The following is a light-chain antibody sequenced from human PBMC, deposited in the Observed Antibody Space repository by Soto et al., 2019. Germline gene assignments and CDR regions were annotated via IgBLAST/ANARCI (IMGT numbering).Light chain of an antibody. Sequence: EIVLTHSPGTLSLSPGERATLSCRASQSVSISYLAWYQQRRGLAPRLLVYGASKRAAGIPDRFRGSGSGSEFSLTISGLEPEDFAVYFCQHFGSSPPVIFGQGTRLETK. CDR3: QHFGSSPPVI. CDR1: QSVSISY. J-gene: IGKJ5*01. V-gene: IGKV3-20*01. CDR2: GAS.